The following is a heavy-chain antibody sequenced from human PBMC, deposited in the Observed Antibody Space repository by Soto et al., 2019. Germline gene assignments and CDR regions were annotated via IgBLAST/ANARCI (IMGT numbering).Heavy chain of an antibody. CDR2: ISGSGGST. CDR1: GFTFSSFA. J-gene: IGHJ4*02. D-gene: IGHD3-10*01. Sequence: GGSLRLSCAASGFTFSSFAMSWVRQAPGKGLEWVSAISGSGGSTYYGDSVTGRFTISRDSAKNTLYLQMNGLSAEDTAIYYCTKDTFGAWDSWGQGTLVTVSS. V-gene: IGHV3-23*01. CDR3: TKDTFGAWDS.